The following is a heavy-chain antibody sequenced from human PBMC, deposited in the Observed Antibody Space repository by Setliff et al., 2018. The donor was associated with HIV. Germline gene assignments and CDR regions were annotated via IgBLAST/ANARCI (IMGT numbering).Heavy chain of an antibody. CDR1: GGSISSHY. V-gene: IGHV3-49*03. J-gene: IGHJ6*02. CDR2: IRSTAYSGTT. CDR3: ARGKSGFETTGIDYGMDL. Sequence: LSLTCTVSGGSISSHYWSWIRQPPGKGLEWLGFIRSTAYSGTTQYAASVKDRFTISRDNSKSIAYLQMNTLRSDDTAVYYCARGKSGFETTGIDYGMDLWGQGTTVTVSS. D-gene: IGHD1-1*01.